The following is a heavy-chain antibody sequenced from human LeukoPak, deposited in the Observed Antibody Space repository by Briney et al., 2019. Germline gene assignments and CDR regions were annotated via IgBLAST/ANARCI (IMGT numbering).Heavy chain of an antibody. CDR1: GYIFTNYA. J-gene: IGHJ4*02. CDR3: ARGYYDLLTGHVVTYYFDY. V-gene: IGHV1-3*01. Sequence: ASVKVSCKASGYIFTNYAIHWVRQAPGQRLEWMGWINAGNGKANYSQKFRGRVTLTRDTSAGTAYMELSSLRSEDTAVYYCARGYYDLLTGHVVTYYFDYWGQGTLVTVSS. CDR2: INAGNGKA. D-gene: IGHD3-9*01.